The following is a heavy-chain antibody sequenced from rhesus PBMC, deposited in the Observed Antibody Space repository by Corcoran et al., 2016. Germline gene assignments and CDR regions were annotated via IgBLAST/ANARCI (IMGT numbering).Heavy chain of an antibody. V-gene: IGHV1-111*02. CDR3: ATGAPGIALDY. D-gene: IGHD5-42*01. CDR2: VDPEEGGA. Sequence: EVQLVQSGAEVKKPGASVKISCKASGYTFTDYYLHWVRQAPGKGLEWMGRVDPEEGGARHAQKFQDRVTITADTSTDTAYMGLSSLRSEDTAVYYCATGAPGIALDYWGQGVLVTVSS. CDR1: GYTFTDYY. J-gene: IGHJ4*01.